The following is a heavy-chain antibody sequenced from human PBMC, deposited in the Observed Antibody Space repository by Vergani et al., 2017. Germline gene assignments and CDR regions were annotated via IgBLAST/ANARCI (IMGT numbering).Heavy chain of an antibody. CDR3: ARDRVLMVYALGLDFDP. Sequence: QVQLVESGGGVVQPGRSLRLSCAASGFTFSSYGMHWVRQAPGKGLEWVALIWFDGTNKYYADSVKGRFTISRDNAKNTLYLQMNSLRAEDTAVYYCARDRVLMVYALGLDFDPWGQGTLVTVSS. D-gene: IGHD2-8*01. J-gene: IGHJ5*02. V-gene: IGHV3-33*01. CDR2: IWFDGTNK. CDR1: GFTFSSYG.